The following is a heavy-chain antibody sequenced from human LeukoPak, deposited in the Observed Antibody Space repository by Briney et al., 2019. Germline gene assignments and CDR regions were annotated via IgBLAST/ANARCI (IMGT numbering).Heavy chain of an antibody. D-gene: IGHD3-22*01. CDR1: AGSISTYY. J-gene: IGHJ5*02. CDR3: AGLGASGNGYLSWFDP. Sequence: SSETLSLTCTVSAGSISTYYWSWLRQPPGKGLEWLGYIYYSGNSNYNPSLKSRVTISVDTSKNQFSLKRSSVTAADTAVYYCAGLGASGNGYLSWFDPWGQGTLVSVSS. V-gene: IGHV4-59*01. CDR2: IYYSGNS.